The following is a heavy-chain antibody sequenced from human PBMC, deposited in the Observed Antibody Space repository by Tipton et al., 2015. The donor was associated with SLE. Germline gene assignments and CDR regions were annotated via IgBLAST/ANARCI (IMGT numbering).Heavy chain of an antibody. CDR2: IYYSGST. V-gene: IGHV4-59*01. CDR1: GGSISSYY. J-gene: IGHJ5*02. CDR3: ARGYCSSTSCYGVWFDP. Sequence: TLSLTCTVSGGSISSYYWSWIRQPPGKGLEWIGYIYYSGSTNYNPSLKSRVTISVDTSKNQFSLKLSSVTAVDTAVYYCARGYCSSTSCYGVWFDPWGQGTLVTVSS. D-gene: IGHD2-2*01.